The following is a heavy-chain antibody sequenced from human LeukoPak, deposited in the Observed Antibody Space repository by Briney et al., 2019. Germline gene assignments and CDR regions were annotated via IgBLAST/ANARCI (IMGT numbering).Heavy chain of an antibody. Sequence: GGSLRLSCTASGFTFGDYAMSWFRQAPGKGLEWVSSISSSSSYIYYADSVKGRFTISRDNAKNSLYLQMNSLRAEDTAVYYCARSDYWGQGTLVTVSS. J-gene: IGHJ4*02. CDR3: ARSDY. CDR2: ISSSSSYI. CDR1: GFTFGDYA. V-gene: IGHV3-21*01.